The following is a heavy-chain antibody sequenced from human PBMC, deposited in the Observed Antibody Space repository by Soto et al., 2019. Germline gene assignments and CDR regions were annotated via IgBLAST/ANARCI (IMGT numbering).Heavy chain of an antibody. V-gene: IGHV4-39*01. CDR2: IYYSGST. CDR1: GGSISSSSYY. D-gene: IGHD6-13*01. Sequence: SETLSLTCTVSGGSISSSSYYWGWIRQPPGKGLEWIGSIYYSGSTYYNPSLKSRVTISVDTSKNQFSLKLSSVTAADTAVYYCARPGIAAAGTGLYYFDYWGQGTLVTVSS. J-gene: IGHJ4*02. CDR3: ARPGIAAAGTGLYYFDY.